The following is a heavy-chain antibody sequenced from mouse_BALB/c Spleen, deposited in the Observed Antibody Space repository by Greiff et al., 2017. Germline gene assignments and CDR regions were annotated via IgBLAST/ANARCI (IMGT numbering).Heavy chain of an antibody. CDR1: GFTFSSYG. V-gene: IGHV5-6-3*01. D-gene: IGHD1-1*01. CDR2: INSIGGST. CDR3: ARVRYYGSSYVYFDV. J-gene: IGHJ1*01. Sequence: EVMLVESGGGLVQPGGSLKLSCAASGFTFSSYGMSWVRQTPDKRLELVATINSIGGSTYYPDSVKGRFTISSDNAKNTLYLQMSSLKSEDTAMYYGARVRYYGSSYVYFDVWGAGTTVTVSS.